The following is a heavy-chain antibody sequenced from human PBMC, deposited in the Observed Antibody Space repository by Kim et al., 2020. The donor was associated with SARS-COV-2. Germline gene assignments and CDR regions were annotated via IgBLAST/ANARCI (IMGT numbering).Heavy chain of an antibody. Sequence: GGSLRLSCAASGFTFDDYAMHWVRQAPGKGLEWVSGISWNSGSIGYADSVKGRFTISRDNAKNSLYLQMNSLRAEDTALYYCAKDKDYRWFGELYTAGAFDIWGQGTMVTVSS. D-gene: IGHD3-10*01. V-gene: IGHV3-9*01. CDR3: AKDKDYRWFGELYTAGAFDI. J-gene: IGHJ3*02. CDR2: ISWNSGSI. CDR1: GFTFDDYA.